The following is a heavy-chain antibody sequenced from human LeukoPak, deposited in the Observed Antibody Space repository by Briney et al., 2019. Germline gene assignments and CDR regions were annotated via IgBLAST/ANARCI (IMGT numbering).Heavy chain of an antibody. V-gene: IGHV3-30*03. CDR3: ARARTRFDP. J-gene: IGHJ5*02. D-gene: IGHD3/OR15-3a*01. CDR1: GFTFSSYG. Sequence: GGSLRLSCAASGFTFSSYGMHWVRQAPGKGLEWVAVISLDGSNKYYADSVRGRFTISRDNSKNTVFLQMNSLRAEDTAVYYCARARTRFDPWGQGTLVTVSS. CDR2: ISLDGSNK.